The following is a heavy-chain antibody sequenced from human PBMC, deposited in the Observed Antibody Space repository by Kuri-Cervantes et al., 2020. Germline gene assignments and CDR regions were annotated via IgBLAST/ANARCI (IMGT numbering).Heavy chain of an antibody. Sequence: ASVKVSCKASGYTFTSYGISWVRQAPGQGLEWMGWINPNSGGTNYAQKFQGRVTMTRDTSISTAYMELSRLRSDDTAVYYCARRTPDRRIDYWGQGTLVTVSS. CDR2: INPNSGGT. D-gene: IGHD1-14*01. V-gene: IGHV1-2*02. CDR1: GYTFTSYG. J-gene: IGHJ4*02. CDR3: ARRTPDRRIDY.